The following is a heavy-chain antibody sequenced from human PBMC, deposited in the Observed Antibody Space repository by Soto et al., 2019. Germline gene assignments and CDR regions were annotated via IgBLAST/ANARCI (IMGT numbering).Heavy chain of an antibody. V-gene: IGHV1-2*04. Sequence: ASVKVSCKASGYTFTGYYMHWVRQAPGQGLDWMGWINPNSGGTNYAQKFQGWVTMTRDTSISTAYMELSRLRSDDTAVYYCARNYDILTGYSPPGNWFDPWGQGTLVTVSS. CDR2: INPNSGGT. D-gene: IGHD3-9*01. CDR1: GYTFTGYY. J-gene: IGHJ5*02. CDR3: ARNYDILTGYSPPGNWFDP.